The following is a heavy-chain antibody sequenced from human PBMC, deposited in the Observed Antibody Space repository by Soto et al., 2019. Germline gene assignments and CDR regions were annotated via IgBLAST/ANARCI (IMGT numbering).Heavy chain of an antibody. V-gene: IGHV3-23*01. D-gene: IGHD3-9*01. Sequence: VGSLRLSCVASGIIFGSLAMSWVRQAPGKGLEWVSTITDTGGDTKYADSVRGRFTISRDNSKNTLYLQMSSLRAEDSAVYYCAKTIVLAGLALYHDGIDVRGQGSTVIVSS. CDR2: ITDTGGDT. CDR3: AKTIVLAGLALYHDGIDV. CDR1: GIIFGSLA. J-gene: IGHJ6*02.